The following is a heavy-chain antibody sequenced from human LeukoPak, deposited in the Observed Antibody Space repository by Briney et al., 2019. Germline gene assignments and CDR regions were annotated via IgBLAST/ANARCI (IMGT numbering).Heavy chain of an antibody. Sequence: PGGSLRLSCPAYGFTFRNYGMHGLRPPPAKGLAGVAFIRYYGSNKYYVDSVNGRFTISRDNSKNTLYLQMNSLRAVDTAVYYCAKDRQWLVPGAFDIWGQGTMVTVSS. D-gene: IGHD6-19*01. CDR2: IRYYGSNK. V-gene: IGHV3-30*02. CDR3: AKDRQWLVPGAFDI. CDR1: GFTFRNYG. J-gene: IGHJ3*02.